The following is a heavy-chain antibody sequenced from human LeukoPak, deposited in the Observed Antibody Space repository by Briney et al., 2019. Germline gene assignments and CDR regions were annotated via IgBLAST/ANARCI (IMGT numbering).Heavy chain of an antibody. Sequence: ASVKVSCKASGYTFTVYYLHWVRRAPGQGLEWMGWINPNSGGTHYARKFQGRVTMTRDTSISTAYMELSRLKSDDTAVYFCARSRDSRGYPDAFDIWGQGTMVTVSS. D-gene: IGHD3-22*01. CDR1: GYTFTVYY. J-gene: IGHJ3*02. CDR2: INPNSGGT. V-gene: IGHV1-2*02. CDR3: ARSRDSRGYPDAFDI.